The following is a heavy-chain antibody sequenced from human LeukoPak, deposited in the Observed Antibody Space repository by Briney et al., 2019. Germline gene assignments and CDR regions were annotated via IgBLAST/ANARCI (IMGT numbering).Heavy chain of an antibody. D-gene: IGHD3-22*01. CDR1: GGSISSYY. J-gene: IGHJ3*02. Sequence: SETLSLTCTVSGGSISSYYWSWIRQPPGKGLEWIGYIYYSGSTNYNPSLKSRVTISVDTSKNQFSLKLSSVTAADTAVYYCARVHFTMIGRRAFDIWGQGTMVTVPS. CDR3: ARVHFTMIGRRAFDI. V-gene: IGHV4-59*01. CDR2: IYYSGST.